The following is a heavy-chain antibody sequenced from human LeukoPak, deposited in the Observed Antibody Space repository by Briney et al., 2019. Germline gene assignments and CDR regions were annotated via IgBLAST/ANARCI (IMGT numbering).Heavy chain of an antibody. V-gene: IGHV3-9*01. Sequence: GGSLRLSWAASGFTFDDYAMHWVRHAPGKGLEWVSGIRWNSGSIGYADSVKGRFTISRDNAKNSLYPQMNSLRAEDTALYYCAKDRDSSLTYFDYWGQGTLVTVSS. CDR1: GFTFDDYA. CDR2: IRWNSGSI. CDR3: AKDRDSSLTYFDY. J-gene: IGHJ4*02. D-gene: IGHD3-22*01.